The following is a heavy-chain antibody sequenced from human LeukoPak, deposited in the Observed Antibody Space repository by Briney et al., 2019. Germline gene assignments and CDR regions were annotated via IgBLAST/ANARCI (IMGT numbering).Heavy chain of an antibody. V-gene: IGHV4-59*12. D-gene: IGHD1-26*01. J-gene: IGHJ5*02. CDR3: ARRWELRGWFDP. CDR2: IYYSGST. CDR1: GGSINSYY. Sequence: SETLSLTCTVSGGSINSYYWSWIRQPPGKGLEWIGYIYYSGSTNYNPSLKSRVTISVDTSKNQFSLKLSSVTAADTAVYYCARRWELRGWFDPWGQGTLVTVSS.